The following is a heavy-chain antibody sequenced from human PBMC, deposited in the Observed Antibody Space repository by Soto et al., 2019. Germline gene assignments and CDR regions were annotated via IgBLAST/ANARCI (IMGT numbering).Heavy chain of an antibody. J-gene: IGHJ4*02. Sequence: QVQLQESGPGLVKPSQTLSLTCTVSGGSISSGDYYWSWIRQPPGKGLEWIGYIYYSGSTYYNPSLKSRVTISVDTSKNQCSLKLSSVTAADTAVYYCASGRGEVYALLDYWGQGTLVTVSS. CDR1: GGSISSGDYY. V-gene: IGHV4-30-4*01. CDR3: ASGRGEVYALLDY. CDR2: IYYSGST. D-gene: IGHD2-8*01.